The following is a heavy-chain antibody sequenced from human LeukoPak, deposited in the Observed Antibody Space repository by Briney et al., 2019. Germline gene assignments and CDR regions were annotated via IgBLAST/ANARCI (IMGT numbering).Heavy chain of an antibody. CDR3: ARDAKYYYGSRTYFFFEY. V-gene: IGHV4-59*12. D-gene: IGHD3-10*01. CDR1: GGSISSYY. Sequence: SETLSLTCTVSGGSISSYYWSWIRQPPGKGLEWIGYIYYSGSTNYNPSLKSRVTISIDTSKNQFSLKLSSVTAADTAIYYCARDAKYYYGSRTYFFFEYWGQGTLLTVSS. J-gene: IGHJ4*02. CDR2: IYYSGST.